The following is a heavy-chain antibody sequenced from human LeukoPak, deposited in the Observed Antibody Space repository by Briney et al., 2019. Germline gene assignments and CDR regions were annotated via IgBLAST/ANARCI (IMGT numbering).Heavy chain of an antibody. V-gene: IGHV1-69*06. CDR1: GGTFSSYA. CDR2: IIPLLGTA. Sequence: VKVSCQASGGTFSSYAFSWVRQAPGQGLEWMGGIIPLLGTANYAQKFQGRVTITADTSSSTVYMELRSLRSDDTAVYYCARGSRTGWYYFDYWGQGTLVTVSS. D-gene: IGHD6-19*01. CDR3: ARGSRTGWYYFDY. J-gene: IGHJ4*02.